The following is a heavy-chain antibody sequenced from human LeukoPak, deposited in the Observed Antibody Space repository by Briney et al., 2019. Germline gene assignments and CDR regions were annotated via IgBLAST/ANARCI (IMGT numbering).Heavy chain of an antibody. CDR3: ARGGPGFLEWLSPHAFDI. J-gene: IGHJ3*02. CDR1: GGSISSYC. V-gene: IGHV4-4*07. Sequence: SETLSLTCTVSGGSISSYCWSWIRQPAGKGLEWIGRIYTSGSTNYNPSLKSRVTMSVDTSKNQFSLKLSSVTAADTAVYYCARGGPGFLEWLSPHAFDIWGQGTMVTVSS. D-gene: IGHD3-3*01. CDR2: IYTSGST.